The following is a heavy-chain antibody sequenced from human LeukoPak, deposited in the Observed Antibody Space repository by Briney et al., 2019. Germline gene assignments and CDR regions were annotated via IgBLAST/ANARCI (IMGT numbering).Heavy chain of an antibody. V-gene: IGHV3-74*01. Sequence: GGALRLSCAASRFTFSSHWMYWVRQAPRKGLVWVSRINSDGSSTSYADSVRGRFSISRDNAKNTLFLQVNSLRVEDTAVYYCASPQSGDYGALYFQHWGQGTLVTVSS. D-gene: IGHD4-17*01. CDR3: ASPQSGDYGALYFQH. J-gene: IGHJ1*01. CDR2: INSDGSST. CDR1: RFTFSSHW.